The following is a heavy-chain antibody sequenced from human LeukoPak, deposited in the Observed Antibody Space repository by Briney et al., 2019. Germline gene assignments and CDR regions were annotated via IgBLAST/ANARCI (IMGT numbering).Heavy chain of an antibody. D-gene: IGHD3-3*01. Sequence: GGSLRLSCAASGFTFSSYSMNWVRQAPGKGLEWVSSICSSSSYIYYADSVKGRFTISRDNAKNSLYLQMNSLRAEDTAVYYCASKEWLFSWGQGTLVTVSS. CDR3: ASKEWLFS. CDR1: GFTFSSYS. J-gene: IGHJ4*02. CDR2: ICSSSSYI. V-gene: IGHV3-21*01.